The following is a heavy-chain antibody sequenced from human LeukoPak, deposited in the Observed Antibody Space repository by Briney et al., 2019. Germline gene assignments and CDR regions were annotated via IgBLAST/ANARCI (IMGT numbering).Heavy chain of an antibody. CDR1: GFTFSSYA. V-gene: IGHV3-64D*09. CDR3: VKDLPGRPIDY. Sequence: PGGSLRLSCSASGFTFSSYAMHWARQAPGKGLEYVSAISSNGGNTYYADSVKGRFTISRDNSKNTLFLQMSSLRAEDTAVYYCVKDLPGRPIDYWGQGTLVTVSS. J-gene: IGHJ4*02. CDR2: ISSNGGNT.